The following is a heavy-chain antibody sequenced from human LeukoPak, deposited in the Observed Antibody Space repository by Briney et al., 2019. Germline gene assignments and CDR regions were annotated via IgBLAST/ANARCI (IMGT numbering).Heavy chain of an antibody. V-gene: IGHV4-39*07. Sequence: PSETLSLTCAVSGGSISSSSSYWGWIRQPPGKGLEWIGSIYYSGSTYYNPSLKSRVTISVDTSKNQFSLKLSSVTAADTAVYYCARDRYYYDSSGSYAFDIWGQGTMVTVSS. CDR1: GGSISSSSSY. D-gene: IGHD3-22*01. J-gene: IGHJ3*02. CDR2: IYYSGST. CDR3: ARDRYYYDSSGSYAFDI.